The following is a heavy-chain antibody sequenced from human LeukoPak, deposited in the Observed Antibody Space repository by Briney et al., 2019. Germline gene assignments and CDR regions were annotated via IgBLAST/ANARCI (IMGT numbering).Heavy chain of an antibody. J-gene: IGHJ4*02. CDR1: GFNSADYA. V-gene: IGHV3-49*04. CDR2: IRSRLYGGTA. CDR3: SRGMTESGAKYYSDH. D-gene: IGHD4/OR15-4a*01. Sequence: GGSLRLSCRGSGFNSADYAMSWVRQAPGQGLEWVGLIRSRLYGGTAEYGASVKGRFTVSRDDSQGIAYLQMNSLKTDDTAVYYCSRGMTESGAKYYSDHWGQGTLVTVSS.